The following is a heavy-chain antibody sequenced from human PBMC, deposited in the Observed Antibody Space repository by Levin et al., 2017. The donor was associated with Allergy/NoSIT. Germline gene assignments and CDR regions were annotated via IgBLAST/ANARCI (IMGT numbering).Heavy chain of an antibody. Sequence: PGASVKVSCKASGYTFTSYGISWVRQAPGQGLEWMGWISAYNGNTNYAQKLQGRVTMTTDTSTTTAYMELRSLRSDDTAVYYCARGTERDYVWGSYRPLDYWGQGTLVTVSS. J-gene: IGHJ4*02. CDR1: GYTFTSYG. V-gene: IGHV1-18*01. D-gene: IGHD3-16*02. CDR3: ARGTERDYVWGSYRPLDY. CDR2: ISAYNGNT.